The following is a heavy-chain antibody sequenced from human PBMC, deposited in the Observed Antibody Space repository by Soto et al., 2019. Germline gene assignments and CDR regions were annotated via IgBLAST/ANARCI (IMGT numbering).Heavy chain of an antibody. Sequence: GESLKISCKGSGYSFTSYWIGWVRQMPGKGLEWMGIIYPGDSDTRYSPSFQGQVTIPADKSISTAYLQWSSLKASDTAMYYCARLDPYCSSTSCYVLDYWGQGTLVTVSS. CDR2: IYPGDSDT. D-gene: IGHD2-2*01. V-gene: IGHV5-51*01. CDR3: ARLDPYCSSTSCYVLDY. CDR1: GYSFTSYW. J-gene: IGHJ4*02.